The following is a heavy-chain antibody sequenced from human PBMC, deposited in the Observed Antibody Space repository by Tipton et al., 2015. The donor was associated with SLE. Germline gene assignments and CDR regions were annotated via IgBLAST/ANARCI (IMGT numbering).Heavy chain of an antibody. D-gene: IGHD6-19*01. CDR1: GFTFSSYG. Sequence: SLRLSCAASGFTFSSYGMHWVRQAPGKGLEWVAFIRYDGSNKYYADSVKGRFTISRDNSKNTLYLQMNSLRAEDTAVYYCARDFSVAGDWFDPWGQGTLVTVSS. J-gene: IGHJ5*02. CDR3: ARDFSVAGDWFDP. V-gene: IGHV3-30*02. CDR2: IRYDGSNK.